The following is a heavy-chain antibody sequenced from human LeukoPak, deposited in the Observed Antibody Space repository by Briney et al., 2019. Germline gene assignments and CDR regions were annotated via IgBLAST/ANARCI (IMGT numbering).Heavy chain of an antibody. CDR3: AREVGGYIGDRGYFDY. D-gene: IGHD5-12*01. CDR2: IYSDGRT. Sequence: GESLRLYCAASGFSVIRSFMSRVRQAPGKGLEWVSVIYSDGRTYYADAVKGRFTISRDNSQNTLYLLMNSLRAEDTAVYYCAREVGGYIGDRGYFDYWGQGTLVAVSS. V-gene: IGHV3-66*01. J-gene: IGHJ4*02. CDR1: GFSVIRSF.